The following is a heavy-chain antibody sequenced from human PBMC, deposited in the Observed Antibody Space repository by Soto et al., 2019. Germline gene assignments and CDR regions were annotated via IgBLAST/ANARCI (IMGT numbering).Heavy chain of an antibody. V-gene: IGHV4-31*03. CDR3: ARGGASFTGPAGY. Sequence: QVQLQESGPGLVKPSQTLSLTCTVSGGSITSGGYYWHWIRQHPVQGLEWIGYIFHSGSTHYNPALKSRRTMSADTSENQLSLRLTSVTAADPAVYYCARGGASFTGPAGYWGQGTLVTVSS. CDR1: GGSITSGGYY. D-gene: IGHD3-16*01. CDR2: IFHSGST. J-gene: IGHJ4*02.